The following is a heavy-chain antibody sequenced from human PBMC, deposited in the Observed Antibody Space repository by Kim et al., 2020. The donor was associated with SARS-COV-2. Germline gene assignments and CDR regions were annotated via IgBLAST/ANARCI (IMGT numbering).Heavy chain of an antibody. CDR3: TTGVGPEGYDAFDI. J-gene: IGHJ3*02. V-gene: IGHV3-15*01. D-gene: IGHD1-26*01. Sequence: AAAVKGRCTISRDDSKNTLYLQMDSLKTEDTAVYYCTTGVGPEGYDAFDIWGQGTMVTVCS.